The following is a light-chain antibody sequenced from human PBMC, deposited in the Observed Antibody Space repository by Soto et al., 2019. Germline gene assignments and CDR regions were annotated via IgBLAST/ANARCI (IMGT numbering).Light chain of an antibody. CDR3: QKSGSTPLT. CDR1: QSVGNNN. Sequence: EIGLTQAPGNLSLSPGERATLSCRASQSVGNNNLAWYQQKPGQAPRFLIYDASSRATGIPDRFSGSGSGTDFTLTISRLEPEDFAVYYCQKSGSTPLTFGGRTKVDIK. J-gene: IGKJ4*01. V-gene: IGKV3-20*01. CDR2: DAS.